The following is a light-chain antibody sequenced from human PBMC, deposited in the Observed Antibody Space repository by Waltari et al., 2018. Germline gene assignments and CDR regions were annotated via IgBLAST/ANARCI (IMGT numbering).Light chain of an antibody. Sequence: VIPGEPASISCTSSRSLLNSNGYTYLDWYVQKPGQSPHLLIYSGSNRASGVPDRFTGSGSGTDFTLKISRVEAEDVGVYYCMQPLETPWTFGQGTKVEMK. CDR3: MQPLETPWT. V-gene: IGKV2-28*01. CDR2: SGS. J-gene: IGKJ1*01. CDR1: RSLLNSNGYTY.